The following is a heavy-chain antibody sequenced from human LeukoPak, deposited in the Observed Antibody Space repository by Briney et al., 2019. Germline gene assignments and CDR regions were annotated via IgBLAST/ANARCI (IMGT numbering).Heavy chain of an antibody. D-gene: IGHD3-22*01. CDR1: GYTFSDYY. Sequence: GASVKVSCKTSGYTFSDYYIHWIRQAPGQGLEWVGWINPNSGDTDYAQKFQGRVTMTRDMSTSTVYMELSSLRSEDTAVYYCARRVGPYYDSSGYLDYWGQGTLVTVSS. V-gene: IGHV1-2*02. CDR3: ARRVGPYYDSSGYLDY. CDR2: INPNSGDT. J-gene: IGHJ4*02.